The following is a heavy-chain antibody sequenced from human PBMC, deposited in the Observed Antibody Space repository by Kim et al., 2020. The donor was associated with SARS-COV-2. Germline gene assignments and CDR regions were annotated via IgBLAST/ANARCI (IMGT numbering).Heavy chain of an antibody. D-gene: IGHD2-8*01. CDR1: GFTFSNAW. V-gene: IGHV3-15*01. Sequence: GGSLRLSCAASGFTFSNAWMSWVRQAPGKGLEWVGRIKSKTDGGTTDYAAPVKGRFTISRDDSKNTLYLQMNSLKTEDTAVYYCTTDPQEGTHGYLDYWGQGTLVTVSS. CDR3: TTDPQEGTHGYLDY. CDR2: IKSKTDGGTT. J-gene: IGHJ4*02.